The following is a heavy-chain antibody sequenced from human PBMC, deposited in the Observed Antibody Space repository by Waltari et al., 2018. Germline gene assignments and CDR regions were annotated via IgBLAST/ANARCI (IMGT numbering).Heavy chain of an antibody. D-gene: IGHD3-22*01. CDR1: GYTFNNYG. V-gene: IGHV1-18*01. CDR2: ISGYNGYT. CDR3: ARLYDNSYYNYASDY. J-gene: IGHJ4*02. Sequence: QVQLVQSGAEVKKPGASVKVSCKASGYTFNNYGVAWVRQAPGQGLEWMGWISGYNGYTKFAQKFQYRLTMTTDTATDTAYMELRSLRSDDTAVYYCARLYDNSYYNYASDYWGQGTLVTVSS.